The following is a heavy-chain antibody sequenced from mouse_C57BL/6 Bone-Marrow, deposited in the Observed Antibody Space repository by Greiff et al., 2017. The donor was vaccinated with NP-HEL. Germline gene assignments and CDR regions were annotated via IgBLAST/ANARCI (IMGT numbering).Heavy chain of an antibody. Sequence: QVQLQQPGAELVKPGASVKLSCKASGYTFTSYWMHWVKQRPGRGLEWIGRIDPNSGGTKYNEKFKSKATLTVDKPSSAAYMQLSSLMSDDSAVYYCARSDSSGYRYYLDYWGQGTTLTVSS. CDR2: IDPNSGGT. CDR1: GYTFTSYW. D-gene: IGHD3-2*02. J-gene: IGHJ2*01. CDR3: ARSDSSGYRYYLDY. V-gene: IGHV1-72*01.